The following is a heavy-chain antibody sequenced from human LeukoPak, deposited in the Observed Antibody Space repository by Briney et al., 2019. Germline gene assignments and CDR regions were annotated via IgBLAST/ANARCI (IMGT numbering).Heavy chain of an antibody. CDR1: GFTFSSYS. D-gene: IGHD1-26*01. CDR2: ISSSSSYI. V-gene: IGHV3-21*01. J-gene: IGHJ4*02. CDR3: ARAEWELSPDY. Sequence: GGSLRLSCAASGFTFSSYSMNWVRQAPGKGLEWVSSISSSSSYIYYADSVKGRFTISRDNAKNTLYLQMNSLRAEDTAVYYCARAEWELSPDYWGQGTLVTVSS.